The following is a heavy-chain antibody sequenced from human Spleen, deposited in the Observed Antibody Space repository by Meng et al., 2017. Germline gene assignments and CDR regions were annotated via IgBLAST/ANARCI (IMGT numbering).Heavy chain of an antibody. Sequence: ASVKVSCKPSGYNFPDYYIHWVRRAPGQGLEWMGRINPKSGDTHYAQKFQARVTMTGDTSISTAYMELSGLRSDDTAMYYCARHGYCSRTSCSSGGAFEIWGQGTMVTVSS. D-gene: IGHD2-2*01. V-gene: IGHV1-2*06. CDR2: INPKSGDT. CDR1: GYNFPDYY. CDR3: ARHGYCSRTSCSSGGAFEI. J-gene: IGHJ3*02.